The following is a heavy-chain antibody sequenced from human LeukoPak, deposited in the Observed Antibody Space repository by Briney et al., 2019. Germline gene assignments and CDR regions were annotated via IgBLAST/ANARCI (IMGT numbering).Heavy chain of an antibody. V-gene: IGHV3-74*01. CDR2: INRDGGLT. CDR1: GFTFSEYW. CDR3: AREEHRLAAAGTSAFDL. J-gene: IGHJ3*01. D-gene: IGHD6-13*01. Sequence: GGSLRLSCAASGFTFSEYWMHWVRQAPGKGLAWVSHINRDGGLTNYADSVKGRFTVSRDNARNILYLQMDSLRAEDTARYFCAREEHRLAAAGTSAFDLGGQGTVVSVSP.